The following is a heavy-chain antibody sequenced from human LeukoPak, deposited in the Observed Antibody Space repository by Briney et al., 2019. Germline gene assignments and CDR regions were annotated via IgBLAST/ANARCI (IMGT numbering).Heavy chain of an antibody. D-gene: IGHD3-3*01. Sequence: PSETLSLTCTVSGGSISSGGYYWSWIRQHPGKGLEWIGYIYYSGSTYYNPSLKSRVTISVDTSKYQFSLKLSSVTAADTAVYYCARGSYDFWSGYLIDYWGQGTVVTVSS. V-gene: IGHV4-31*03. CDR1: GGSISSGGYY. J-gene: IGHJ4*02. CDR2: IYYSGST. CDR3: ARGSYDFWSGYLIDY.